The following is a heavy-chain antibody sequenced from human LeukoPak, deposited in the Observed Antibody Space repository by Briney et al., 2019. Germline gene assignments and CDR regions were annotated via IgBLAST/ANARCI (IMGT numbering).Heavy chain of an antibody. Sequence: GGSLRLSCAASGFTFSDSYMSWIRQAPGKGLEWVSYISSSSTYTDYAGSVKGRFTISRDNAKNSLYLQMNSLRAEDTAVYYCARERGTTVVTSSYFDYWGQGTLVTVSS. D-gene: IGHD4-23*01. CDR1: GFTFSDSY. J-gene: IGHJ4*02. V-gene: IGHV3-11*06. CDR3: ARERGTTVVTSSYFDY. CDR2: ISSSSTYT.